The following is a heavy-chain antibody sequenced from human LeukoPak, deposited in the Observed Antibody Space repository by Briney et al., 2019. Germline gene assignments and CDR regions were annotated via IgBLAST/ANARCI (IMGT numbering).Heavy chain of an antibody. J-gene: IGHJ1*01. CDR2: ISGSGGST. Sequence: HPGGSLRLSCAASGLTFSSYSMNWVRQVSGKGLEGVSVISGSGGSTYYADSVKGRFTISRDNSKNTLYLQMKSLRAEDTAVYYCAKEIYGDSTGGRFQHWGQGTLVTVSS. V-gene: IGHV3-23*01. CDR3: AKEIYGDSTGGRFQH. D-gene: IGHD4-17*01. CDR1: GLTFSSYS.